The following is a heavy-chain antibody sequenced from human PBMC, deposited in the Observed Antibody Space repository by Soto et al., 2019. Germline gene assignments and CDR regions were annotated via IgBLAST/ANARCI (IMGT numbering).Heavy chain of an antibody. CDR3: ATAPNSTGMMGWFDP. Sequence: TLSLTCTVSGGSISSYYWSWIRQPPGKGLEWIGYIYNTGSTNYNPFLKSRLTISVDTSKNQFSLKLTSVTAADTAVYYCATAPNSTGMMGWFDPWGQRTLVTVSS. V-gene: IGHV4-59*01. D-gene: IGHD2-8*02. CDR2: IYNTGST. CDR1: GGSISSYY. J-gene: IGHJ5*02.